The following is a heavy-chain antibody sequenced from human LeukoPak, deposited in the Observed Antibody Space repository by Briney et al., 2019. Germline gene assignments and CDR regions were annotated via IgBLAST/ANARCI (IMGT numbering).Heavy chain of an antibody. D-gene: IGHD2-2*01. CDR3: AKDDDQLLLGWFDP. CDR1: GGSISSRSYY. Sequence: PSETLSLTCTVSGGSISSRSYYWGWIRQLPGKGLEWIGNIYYSGSTYYNPSLKSRVTISVDTFKNQFSLKLSSVTAADTAVYYCAKDDDQLLLGWFDPWGQGTLVTVSS. J-gene: IGHJ5*02. CDR2: IYYSGST. V-gene: IGHV4-39*07.